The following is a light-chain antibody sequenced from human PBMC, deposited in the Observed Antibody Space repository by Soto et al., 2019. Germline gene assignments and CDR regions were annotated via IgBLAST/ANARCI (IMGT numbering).Light chain of an antibody. CDR1: QTISTW. Sequence: IQMTQSPSTLSASVGDRVTFTCRASQTISTWLAWYQQKPGEAPKLLIYNASTLEVGVPSRFSGSGSGTDFTLTINTLQPADFATDYCQQYNSYPWTFGQGTKV. V-gene: IGKV1-5*03. CDR2: NAS. CDR3: QQYNSYPWT. J-gene: IGKJ1*01.